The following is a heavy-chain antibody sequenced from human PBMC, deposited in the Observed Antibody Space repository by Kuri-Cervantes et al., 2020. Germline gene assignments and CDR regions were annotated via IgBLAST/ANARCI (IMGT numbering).Heavy chain of an antibody. D-gene: IGHD3-16*01. J-gene: IGHJ4*02. V-gene: IGHV3-23*01. CDR3: AKDLSIMITFGGVREDY. CDR2: ISGSGGST. CDR1: GFTFDDYG. Sequence: GESLKISCAASGFTFDDYGMSWVRQAPGKGLEWVSAISGSGGSTYYADSVKGRFTISRDNSKNTLYLQMNSLRAEDTAVYYCAKDLSIMITFGGVREDYWGQGTLVTVSS.